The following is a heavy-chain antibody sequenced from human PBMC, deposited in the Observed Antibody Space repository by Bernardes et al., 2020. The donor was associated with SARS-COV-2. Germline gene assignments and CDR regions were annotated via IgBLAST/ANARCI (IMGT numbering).Heavy chain of an antibody. J-gene: IGHJ6*02. CDR2: ISSSSSTI. V-gene: IGHV3-48*04. Sequence: GGSLRLSCAASGFTFSSYSMNWVRQAPGKGLEWVSYISSSSSTIYYADSVKGRFTISRDNAKNSLYLQMNSLRAEDTAVYYCARDLYGGNSHYYYYYYGMDVWGQGTTVTVSS. D-gene: IGHD4-17*01. CDR3: ARDLYGGNSHYYYYYYGMDV. CDR1: GFTFSSYS.